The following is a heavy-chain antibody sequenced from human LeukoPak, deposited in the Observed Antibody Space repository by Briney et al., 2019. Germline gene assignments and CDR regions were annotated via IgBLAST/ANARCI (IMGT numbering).Heavy chain of an antibody. Sequence: SETLSLTCAVSGGSISSGGYSWSWIRQPPGKGLEWIGYIYHSGSTYYNPSLKSRVTISVDRSKNQFSLKLSSVTAADTAVYYCARGDYYDSSGYYPLDYWGQGTLVTVSS. J-gene: IGHJ4*02. V-gene: IGHV4-30-2*01. CDR3: ARGDYYDSSGYYPLDY. CDR2: IYHSGST. CDR1: GGSISSGGYS. D-gene: IGHD3-22*01.